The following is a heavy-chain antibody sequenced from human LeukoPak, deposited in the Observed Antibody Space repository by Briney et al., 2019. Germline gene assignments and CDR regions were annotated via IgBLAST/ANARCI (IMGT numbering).Heavy chain of an antibody. CDR3: ARDDHFDYDFWSGYFSSGFEEKYYFDY. CDR2: ISSSSYI. V-gene: IGHV3-21*01. J-gene: IGHJ4*02. D-gene: IGHD3-3*01. CDR1: GFTFSSYS. Sequence: GGSLRLFCAASGFTFSSYSMNWVRQAPGKGLEWVSSISSSSYIYYADSVKGRFTISRDNAENSLYLQMNSLRAEDTAVYYCARDDHFDYDFWSGYFSSGFEEKYYFDYWGQGTLVTVSS.